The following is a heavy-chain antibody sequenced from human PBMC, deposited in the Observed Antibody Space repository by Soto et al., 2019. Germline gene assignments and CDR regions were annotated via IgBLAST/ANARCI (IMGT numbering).Heavy chain of an antibody. J-gene: IGHJ4*02. V-gene: IGHV3-7*01. CDR3: SGWVGDAF. CDR1: GFTFRSDW. Sequence: EEQLVESGGGLVQPGGSLRLSCAVSGFTFRSDWMNWVRQAPGKGLEWVAHTNQDGSEKYYVDSVKGRFTIFRDNAKNSLYLQMNSLRAEDTAVYYCSGWVGDAFWGQVTLVTVAS. CDR2: TNQDGSEK. D-gene: IGHD1-26*01.